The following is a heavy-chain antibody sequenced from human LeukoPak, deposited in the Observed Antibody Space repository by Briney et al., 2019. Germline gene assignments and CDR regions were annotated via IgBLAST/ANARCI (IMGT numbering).Heavy chain of an antibody. D-gene: IGHD6-13*01. J-gene: IGHJ4*02. CDR1: GFTVNTNY. CDR3: ANTLSSYSSSWYYFDY. V-gene: IGHV3-66*01. CDR2: IYSGGDI. Sequence: GGSLRLSCAASGFTVNTNYMSWVRQASGKGLEWVSTIYSGGDIYYADSVKGRFTISRDNSKKTVYLQMRSLRVEDTAVYYCANTLSSYSSSWYYFDYWGQGTLVTVSS.